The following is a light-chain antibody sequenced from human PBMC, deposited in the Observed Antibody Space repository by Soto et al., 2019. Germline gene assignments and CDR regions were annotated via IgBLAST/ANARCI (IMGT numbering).Light chain of an antibody. CDR3: SSYTSSTDYV. CDR1: SSDVGGYNY. Sequence: QSALTQPASVSGSPGQSITISCTGTSSDVGGYNYVSWYQHHPGKAPKLLIYDVNNRPSGVSNRFSGSKSGNTASLTISGLQAEDEADYYCSSYTSSTDYVFGTGTKLTVL. V-gene: IGLV2-14*01. J-gene: IGLJ1*01. CDR2: DVN.